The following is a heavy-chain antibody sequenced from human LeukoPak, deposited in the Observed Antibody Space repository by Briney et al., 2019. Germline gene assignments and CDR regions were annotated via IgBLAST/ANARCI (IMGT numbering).Heavy chain of an antibody. J-gene: IGHJ4*02. Sequence: SGGSLRLSCAASGFTFSSYAMSWVRQAPGKGLEWVSAISGSGGSTYYADSVKGRFTISRDNSKNTLYLQMNSLRAEDTAVYYCAKFTMIVVVKGDIDYWGQGTLVTVSS. CDR2: ISGSGGST. V-gene: IGHV3-23*01. D-gene: IGHD3-22*01. CDR3: AKFTMIVVVKGDIDY. CDR1: GFTFSSYA.